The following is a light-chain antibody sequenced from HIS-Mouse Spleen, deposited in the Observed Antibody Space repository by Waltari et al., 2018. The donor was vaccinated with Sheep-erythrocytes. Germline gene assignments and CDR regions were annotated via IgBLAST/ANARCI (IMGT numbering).Light chain of an antibody. V-gene: IGKV1-17*01. CDR1: QGIRND. CDR3: LQHNSYPRT. Sequence: DIQMTQSPSSLSASVGDRVTITGRASQGIRNDVGWYQQKPGKAPKRLIYAASSLQSGVPSRFSGSGSGTEFTLTISSLQPEDFATYYCLQHNSYPRTFGQGTKVEIK. CDR2: AAS. J-gene: IGKJ1*01.